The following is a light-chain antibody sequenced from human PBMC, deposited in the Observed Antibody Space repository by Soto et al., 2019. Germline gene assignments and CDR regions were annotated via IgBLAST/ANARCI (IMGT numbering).Light chain of an antibody. V-gene: IGKV3-15*01. Sequence: EIMMTQSPATLSVSPGERATLSCRASQSVRNNLAWYQQRPGQAPRLLIYYASTRATGVPARFSGSGSGTEFTLTISSLQSEDSALYSCQQYNNWPPITFGKGTRLEIK. J-gene: IGKJ5*01. CDR2: YAS. CDR3: QQYNNWPPIT. CDR1: QSVRNN.